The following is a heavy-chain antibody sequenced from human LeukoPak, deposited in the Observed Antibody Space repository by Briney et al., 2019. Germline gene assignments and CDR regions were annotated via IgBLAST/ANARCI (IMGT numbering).Heavy chain of an antibody. CDR2: NCSNGDTA. CDR3: AKGQELDDGVFDS. Sequence: GGSLRLSRAASGFTFSRIAMTWVRQAPGTALEWPSTNCSNGDTAYNADSVRGRFAISRDNSKNALFLQLNSLRVEDTAIYYCAKGQELDDGVFDSWGQGTLVSVSS. J-gene: IGHJ4*02. D-gene: IGHD1-1*01. CDR1: GFTFSRIA. V-gene: IGHV3-23*01.